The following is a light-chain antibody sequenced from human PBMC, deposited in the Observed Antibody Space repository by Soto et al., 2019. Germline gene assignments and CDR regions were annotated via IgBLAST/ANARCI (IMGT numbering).Light chain of an antibody. Sequence: LVMTQSTVTLSVSPGEGAALSCRASQSVVSNLAWYHQKPGQDPRLLIYAASTRVTGTPARFSGSGSGTEFTLTIGGLQPEDFAIYYCQQYDTWPLYTFGQGTKLEIK. CDR3: QQYDTWPLYT. CDR2: AAS. V-gene: IGKV3-15*01. CDR1: QSVVSN. J-gene: IGKJ2*01.